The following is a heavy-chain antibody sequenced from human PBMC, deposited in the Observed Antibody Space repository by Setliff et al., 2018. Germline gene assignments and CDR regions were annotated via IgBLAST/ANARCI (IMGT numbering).Heavy chain of an antibody. CDR1: GHSISSGYY. D-gene: IGHD3-22*01. V-gene: IGHV4-38-2*02. CDR3: ARASDSSGYYYADAFDI. J-gene: IGHJ3*02. Sequence: SETLSLTCTVSGHSISSGYYWGWIRQPPGKGLEWIGSIYHSGGTYYNPSLKSRVTISVDTSKNQFSLNLSSVTAADTAVYYCARASDSSGYYYADAFDIWGQGAMVTVSS. CDR2: IYHSGGT.